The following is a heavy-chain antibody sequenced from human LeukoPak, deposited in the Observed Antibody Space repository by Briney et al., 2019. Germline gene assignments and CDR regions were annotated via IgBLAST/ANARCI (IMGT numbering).Heavy chain of an antibody. CDR1: GFTFSSYW. CDR2: IKQDGSEK. D-gene: IGHD3-22*01. V-gene: IGHV3-7*01. Sequence: GGSLRLSCVASGFTFSSYWMSWVRQAPGKGLEWVANIKQDGSEKYYVDSVKGRFSISRDNAKNSLYLQMNSLRAEDTAVYYCARDQPYYYDSSGHFFDYWGQGTLVTVSS. J-gene: IGHJ4*02. CDR3: ARDQPYYYDSSGHFFDY.